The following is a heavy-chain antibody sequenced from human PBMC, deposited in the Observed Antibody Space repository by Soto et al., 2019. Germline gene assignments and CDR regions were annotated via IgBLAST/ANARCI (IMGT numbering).Heavy chain of an antibody. D-gene: IGHD3-3*01. Sequence: QLQLQESGPGLVKPSETLSLTCTVSGGSISSSSYYWGWIRQPPGKGLEWIGSIYYSGSTYSNPSLKSRVTISVDTSKNQFSRKLSSVTAADTAVYYCAVLTPIFGVVIQIWGQGTLVTVSS. CDR1: GGSISSSSYY. CDR2: IYYSGST. CDR3: AVLTPIFGVVIQI. J-gene: IGHJ4*02. V-gene: IGHV4-39*01.